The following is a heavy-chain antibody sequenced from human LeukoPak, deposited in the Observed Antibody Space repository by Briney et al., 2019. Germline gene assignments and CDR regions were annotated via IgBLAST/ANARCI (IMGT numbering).Heavy chain of an antibody. J-gene: IGHJ4*02. V-gene: IGHV3-20*04. D-gene: IGHD3-10*01. CDR3: ARKGLVRGVITRSFDY. Sequence: GGSLRLSCAASGFTFVDYGMSWVRQAPGKGLEWVSSINWNGGSTGYADSVKGRFTISRDNAKNSLYLQMNSLRAEDTAFYYCARKGLVRGVITRSFDYWGQGTLVTVSS. CDR1: GFTFVDYG. CDR2: INWNGGST.